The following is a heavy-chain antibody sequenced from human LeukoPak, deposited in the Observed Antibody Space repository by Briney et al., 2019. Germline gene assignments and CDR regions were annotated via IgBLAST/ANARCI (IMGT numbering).Heavy chain of an antibody. V-gene: IGHV1-8*02. CDR2: MNPNSGNT. J-gene: IGHJ4*02. D-gene: IGHD3-10*01. Sequence: ASVKVSCKASGYTFTSYDINWVRQATGQGLEWMGWMNPNSGNTGYAQKFQGRVTMTEDTSTDTAYMELSSLRSEDTAVYYCATNLAPSITMVRGVYWGQGTLVTVSS. CDR1: GYTFTSYD. CDR3: ATNLAPSITMVRGVY.